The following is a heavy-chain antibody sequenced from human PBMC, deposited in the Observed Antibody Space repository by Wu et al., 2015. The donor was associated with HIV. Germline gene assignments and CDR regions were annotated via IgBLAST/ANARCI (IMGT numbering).Heavy chain of an antibody. V-gene: IGHV1-8*03. Sequence: QVQLVQSGAEVKKPGASVKVSCKASGYTFTSYDINWVRQATGQGLEWMGWMNPNSGNTGYAQKFQGRVTITRNTSISTAYMELSSLRSEDTAVYYCARALAPWGDYYYYMDVWGKGTTIIVSS. J-gene: IGHJ6*03. CDR2: MNPNSGNT. CDR3: ARALAPWGDYYYYMDV. D-gene: IGHD7-27*01. CDR1: GYTFTSYD.